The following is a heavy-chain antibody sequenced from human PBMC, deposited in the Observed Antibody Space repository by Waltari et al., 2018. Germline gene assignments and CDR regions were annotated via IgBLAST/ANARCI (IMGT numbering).Heavy chain of an antibody. CDR2: ISYDGSNK. CDR3: AKSYGDYLNYYYYYGMDV. D-gene: IGHD4-17*01. V-gene: IGHV3-30*18. Sequence: QVQLVESGGGVVQPGRSLRLSCAASGFTFSSYGMQWVRQAPGKGLEWVAVISYDGSNKYYADAVKGRFTISRDNSKNTLYLQMNSLRAEDTAVCYCAKSYGDYLNYYYYYGMDVWGQGTTITVSS. J-gene: IGHJ6*02. CDR1: GFTFSSYG.